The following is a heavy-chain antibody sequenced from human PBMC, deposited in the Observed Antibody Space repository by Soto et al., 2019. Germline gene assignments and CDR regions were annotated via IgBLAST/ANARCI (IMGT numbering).Heavy chain of an antibody. V-gene: IGHV3-74*01. D-gene: IGHD3-9*01. Sequence: DVQLVESGGDLVQRGGSLRLSCAASGFPFSSYWMHWVRHTPGKGLDWVACISGDGVTTYYADSVTGRFTVSRHNAKNTLSLQISGLRAEDTAVYYCAREYYGLLTGYYTDYWGQGTLVSVSS. CDR3: AREYYGLLTGYYTDY. CDR1: GFPFSSYW. CDR2: ISGDGVTT. J-gene: IGHJ4*02.